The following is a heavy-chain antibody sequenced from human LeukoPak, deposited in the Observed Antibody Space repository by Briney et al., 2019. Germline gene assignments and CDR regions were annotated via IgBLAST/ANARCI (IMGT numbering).Heavy chain of an antibody. Sequence: ASVKVSCTASGYTFTGYYMHWVRQAPGQGLEWMGWINPNSGGTNYAQKFQGRVTMTRDTSISTAYMELSRLRSDDTAVYYCARTPGIVVVVAANHNWFDPWGQGTLVTVSS. J-gene: IGHJ5*02. D-gene: IGHD2-15*01. CDR3: ARTPGIVVVVAANHNWFDP. CDR2: INPNSGGT. CDR1: GYTFTGYY. V-gene: IGHV1-2*02.